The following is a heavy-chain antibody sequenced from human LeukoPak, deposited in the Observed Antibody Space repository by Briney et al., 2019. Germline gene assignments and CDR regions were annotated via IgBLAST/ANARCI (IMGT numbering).Heavy chain of an antibody. CDR1: GYTFTSYG. J-gene: IGHJ6*03. CDR2: ISAYNGNT. D-gene: IGHD2-15*01. CDR3: ARDAAATHYYYYYYMDV. V-gene: IGHV1-18*01. Sequence: GASVKVSCKASGYTFTSYGISWVRQAPGQGLEWMGWISAYNGNTNYAQKLQGRVTMTTDTSTSTAYMELRSLRSDDTAVYYCARDAAATHYYYYYYMDVWGKGTTVTISS.